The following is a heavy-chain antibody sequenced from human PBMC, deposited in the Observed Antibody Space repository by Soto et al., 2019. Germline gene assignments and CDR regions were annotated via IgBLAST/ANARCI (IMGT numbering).Heavy chain of an antibody. CDR3: ATQQQLALFDH. Sequence: GESRKISCKGSAYSFTSYWIGWVRQMPGKGLEWMGIIYPGDSDTRYSPSFQGQVTISADKSISTAYLQWSSLKASDTAMYYCATQQQLALFDHWGQGTLVTVSS. CDR2: IYPGDSDT. J-gene: IGHJ4*02. D-gene: IGHD6-13*01. V-gene: IGHV5-51*01. CDR1: AYSFTSYW.